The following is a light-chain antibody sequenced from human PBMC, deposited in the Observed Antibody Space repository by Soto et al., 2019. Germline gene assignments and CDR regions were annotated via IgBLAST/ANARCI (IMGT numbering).Light chain of an antibody. CDR1: QDISSY. J-gene: IGKJ5*01. Sequence: QMTQSPSSFSASTGDRVTITCRASQDISSYLAWYQQKVGKAPKFLISAASSLQRGVPTRFSGGGSGTDFTLTINSLQSEDFATYYCQQYYAYPLTFGQGTRLEI. V-gene: IGKV1-8*01. CDR3: QQYYAYPLT. CDR2: AAS.